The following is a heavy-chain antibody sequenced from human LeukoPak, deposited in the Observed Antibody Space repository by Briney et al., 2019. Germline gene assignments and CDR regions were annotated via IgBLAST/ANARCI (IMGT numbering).Heavy chain of an antibody. V-gene: IGHV4-34*01. D-gene: IGHD3-3*01. J-gene: IGHJ5*02. CDR1: GGSFSGYY. CDR2: INHSGST. Sequence: SETLSLTCAVYGGSFSGYYWSWIRQPPGKGLEWIGEINHSGSTNYNPSLKSRVTISVDTSKNQFSLKLSSVTAADTAVYYCARNRIYDFWSGYARYNWFDPWGQGTLVTASS. CDR3: ARNRIYDFWSGYARYNWFDP.